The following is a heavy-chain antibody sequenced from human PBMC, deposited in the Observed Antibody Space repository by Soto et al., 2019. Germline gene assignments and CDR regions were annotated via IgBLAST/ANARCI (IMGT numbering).Heavy chain of an antibody. CDR2: IIPIFGTA. J-gene: IGHJ4*02. D-gene: IGHD2-15*01. Sequence: VKVSCKASGGTFSSYAISWVRQAPGQGLEWMGGIIPIFGTANYAQKFQGRVTITAEESTSTAYMELSSLRSEDTDVYYCSRDSPYCSGGSCCFDYWGQGTLVTVSS. CDR1: GGTFSSYA. CDR3: SRDSPYCSGGSCCFDY. V-gene: IGHV1-69*01.